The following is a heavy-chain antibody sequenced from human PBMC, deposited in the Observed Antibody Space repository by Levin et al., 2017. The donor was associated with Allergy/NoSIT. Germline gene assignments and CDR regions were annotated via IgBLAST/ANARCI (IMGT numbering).Heavy chain of an antibody. CDR2: ISGSGGST. J-gene: IGHJ3*02. CDR1: GFTFSSYA. CDR3: AKIVSVVPAAILPDAFDI. D-gene: IGHD2-2*01. Sequence: GESLKISCAASGFTFSSYAMSWVRQAPGKGLEWVSAISGSGGSTYYADSVKGRFTISRDNSKNTLYLQMNSLRAEDTAVYYCAKIVSVVPAAILPDAFDIWGQGTMVTVSS. V-gene: IGHV3-23*01.